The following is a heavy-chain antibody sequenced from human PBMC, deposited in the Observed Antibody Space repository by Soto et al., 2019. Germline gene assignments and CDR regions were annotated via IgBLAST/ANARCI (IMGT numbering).Heavy chain of an antibody. D-gene: IGHD3-9*01. CDR1: GGSFSGYY. CDR3: ARGYDILTGYHKSIDY. J-gene: IGHJ4*02. V-gene: IGHV4-34*01. CDR2: INHSGST. Sequence: SETLSLTCAVYGGSFSGYYWSWIRQPPGKGLEWIGEINHSGSTNYNPSLKSRVTISVDTSKNQFSLKLSSATAADTAVYYCARGYDILTGYHKSIDYWGQGTLVTVSS.